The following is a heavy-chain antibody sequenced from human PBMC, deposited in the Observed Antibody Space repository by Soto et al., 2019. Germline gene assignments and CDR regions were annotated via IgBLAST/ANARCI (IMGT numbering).Heavy chain of an antibody. CDR1: GWSCSGYC. V-gene: IGHV4-34*01. Sequence: SETLSLTCPVYGWSCSGYCWSWIRQPPGKGLGWMGEINHSGSTNYNPSLKSRVTISVDTSKNQFSLKLSSVTAADTAVYYCARGADEWGYYRWFGESPKPNYGMDVWGQGTTVTVSS. CDR3: ARGADEWGYYRWFGESPKPNYGMDV. D-gene: IGHD3-10*01. CDR2: INHSGST. J-gene: IGHJ6*02.